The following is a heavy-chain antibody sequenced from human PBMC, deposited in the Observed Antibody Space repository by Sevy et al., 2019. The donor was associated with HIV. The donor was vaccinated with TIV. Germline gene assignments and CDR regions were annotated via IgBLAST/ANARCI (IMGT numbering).Heavy chain of an antibody. CDR3: ARDHEKDGELGDYYYYAMDV. V-gene: IGHV3-11*01. Sequence: GGSLSLSCEPPGFSISASKMSWIRQAPGRGLQWISYISSGGDTIYYEDFVKGRFTISRDNAKNSLYLQLNSLRAEDTAVYYCARDHEKDGELGDYYYYAMDVWGRGTTVTVSS. CDR1: GFSISASK. D-gene: IGHD3-16*01. CDR2: ISSGGDTI. J-gene: IGHJ6*02.